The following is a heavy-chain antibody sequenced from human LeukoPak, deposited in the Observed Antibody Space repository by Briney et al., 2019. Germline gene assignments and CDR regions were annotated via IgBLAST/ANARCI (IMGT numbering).Heavy chain of an antibody. CDR3: AELGITMIGGV. Sequence: GGSLRLSCAASGFTFSSYEMNWLRQAQGKGLEWVSYISSSGSTIYYADSVKGRFTISRDNAKNSLYLQMNSLRAEDTAVYYCAELGITMIGGVWGKGTTVTISS. V-gene: IGHV3-48*03. D-gene: IGHD3-10*02. CDR2: ISSSGSTI. J-gene: IGHJ6*04. CDR1: GFTFSSYE.